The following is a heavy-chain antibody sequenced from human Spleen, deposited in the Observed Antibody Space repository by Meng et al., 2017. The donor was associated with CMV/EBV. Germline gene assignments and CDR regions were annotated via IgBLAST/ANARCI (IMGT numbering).Heavy chain of an antibody. CDR3: ARAGDGGLIAVAGTVYYYYGMDV. V-gene: IGHV4-34*01. CDR2: INHSGST. Sequence: ESLKISCAASGFIFSDAWMSWVRQGPGKGLEWIGEINHSGSTNYNPSLKSRVTISVDTSKNQFSLKLSSVTAADTAVYYCARAGDGGLIAVAGTVYYYYGMDVWGQGTTVTVSS. J-gene: IGHJ6*02. CDR1: GFIFSDAW. D-gene: IGHD6-19*01.